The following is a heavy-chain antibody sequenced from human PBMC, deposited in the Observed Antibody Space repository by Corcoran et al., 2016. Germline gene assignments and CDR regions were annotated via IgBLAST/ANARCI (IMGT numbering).Heavy chain of an antibody. CDR3: ARDGGDTYDYTSSGSHRVWQYNWFDS. CDR2: ISGSATDI. J-gene: IGHJ5*01. D-gene: IGHD3-22*01. Sequence: EVQVVESGGGLVRPGESLRLSCAASGFTFSSYTMNWVRQAPGKGLEWVSSISGSATDIYYADSVKGRFTISRDNAKNSLYLQMNSLRAEDTAVYYCARDGGDTYDYTSSGSHRVWQYNWFDSWGQGTLVTVSS. CDR1: GFTFSSYT. V-gene: IGHV3-21*01.